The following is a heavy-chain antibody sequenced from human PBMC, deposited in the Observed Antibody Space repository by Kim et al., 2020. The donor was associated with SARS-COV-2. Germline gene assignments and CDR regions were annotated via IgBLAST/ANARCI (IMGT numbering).Heavy chain of an antibody. D-gene: IGHD3-16*02. Sequence: SVKVSCKASGGTFSSYAISWVRQAPGQGLEWMGGIIPIFGTANYAQKFQGRVTITADESTSTAYMELSSLRSEDTAVYYCASGGVIVIRTDYYYYYGMDVWGQGTTVTVSS. CDR3: ASGGVIVIRTDYYYYYGMDV. V-gene: IGHV1-69*13. CDR2: IIPIFGTA. CDR1: GGTFSSYA. J-gene: IGHJ6*02.